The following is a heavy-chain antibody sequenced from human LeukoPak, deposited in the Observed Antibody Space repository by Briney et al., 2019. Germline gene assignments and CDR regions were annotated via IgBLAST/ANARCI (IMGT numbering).Heavy chain of an antibody. V-gene: IGHV3-33*01. CDR1: GFTFSSHG. J-gene: IGHJ4*02. D-gene: IGHD3-16*01. CDR3: ARILGSYSDY. Sequence: PGGSLRLSCAASGFTFSSHGMHWVRQVPGKGLEWVATIWVDGSYKYYADSVKGRFTISRDNSKNTLYLQMNSLRAEDTAVYYCARILGSYSDYWGQGTLVTVSS. CDR2: IWVDGSYK.